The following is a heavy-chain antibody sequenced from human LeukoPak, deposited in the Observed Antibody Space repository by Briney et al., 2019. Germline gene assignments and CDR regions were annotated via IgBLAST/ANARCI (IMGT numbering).Heavy chain of an antibody. V-gene: IGHV6-1*01. D-gene: IGHD6-19*01. CDR2: TFYRSKWRY. J-gene: IGHJ3*02. Sequence: SQTLSLTCGISGDSVSSNSAAWNWIRQSPSRGLEWLGRTFYRSKWRYDYALSVKSRITINPDTSKNQFSLQLKSVTADDTAMYYCARETGQWLPFDIWGQGTMVTASS. CDR3: ARETGQWLPFDI. CDR1: GDSVSSNSAA.